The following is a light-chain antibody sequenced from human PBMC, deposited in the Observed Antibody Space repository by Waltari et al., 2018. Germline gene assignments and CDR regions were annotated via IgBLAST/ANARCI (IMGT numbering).Light chain of an antibody. CDR1: QSISNW. CDR2: KAS. Sequence: DIQMTQSPSTLSASVGDRVTITCRASQSISNWLAWYQQKPGKDPKLLIYKASTLESGVPSSFSGSGSGTEFTLTISSLQPDDFATYYCQQYNSYSLLTFGGGTKVEIK. V-gene: IGKV1-5*03. J-gene: IGKJ4*01. CDR3: QQYNSYSLLT.